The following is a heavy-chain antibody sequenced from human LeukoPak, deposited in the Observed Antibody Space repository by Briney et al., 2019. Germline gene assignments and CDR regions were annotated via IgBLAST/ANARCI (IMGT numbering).Heavy chain of an antibody. CDR3: ARGLNALPGDAFDI. CDR2: MNPNSGNT. V-gene: IGHV1-8*01. Sequence: ASVKVSCKVSGSTFISFDINWVRQAPGQGLEWMGRMNPNSGNTDYAQKFQGRVTMTRNTSISTAYMELSSLRSEDTAVYYCARGLNALPGDAFDIWGQGTMVTVSS. CDR1: GSTFISFD. D-gene: IGHD2-8*01. J-gene: IGHJ3*02.